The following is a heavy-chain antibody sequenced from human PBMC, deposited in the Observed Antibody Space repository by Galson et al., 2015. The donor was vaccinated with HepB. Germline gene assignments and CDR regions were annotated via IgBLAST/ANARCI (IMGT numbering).Heavy chain of an antibody. V-gene: IGHV5-10-1*01. Sequence: QSGAEVKKPGESLRISCTGSGYTFTNYWISWVRQMPGKGLGWMGRIDPSDSYADYSPSFEGHVTISADKSISTAYLQWSSLKVSDTAIYYCARQTREIRYFDWLPWGQGTLVTVSS. J-gene: IGHJ5*02. CDR3: ARQTREIRYFDWLP. D-gene: IGHD3-9*01. CDR2: IDPSDSYA. CDR1: GYTFTNYW.